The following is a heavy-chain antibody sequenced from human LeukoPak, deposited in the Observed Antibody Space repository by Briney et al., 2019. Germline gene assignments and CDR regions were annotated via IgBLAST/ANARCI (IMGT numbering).Heavy chain of an antibody. J-gene: IGHJ4*02. CDR2: IYPADSDT. Sequence: GESLKISCRDSGYSFTTYWIVRVRQMPGKGLEYMGIIYPADSDTRYSPSFQGQVTISADKSISTAYLQWSSLKASDTAMYYCAKFKPGAAYFDYWGQGTLVTVSS. CDR1: GYSFTTYW. CDR3: AKFKPGAAYFDY. D-gene: IGHD1-26*01. V-gene: IGHV5-51*01.